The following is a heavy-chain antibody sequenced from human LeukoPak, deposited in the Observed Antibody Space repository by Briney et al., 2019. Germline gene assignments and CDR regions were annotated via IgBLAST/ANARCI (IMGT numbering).Heavy chain of an antibody. Sequence: SETLSLTCAVYGGSFSAYYWSCIRQPPGKGLEWIGEINHSGRTNYNPSLRSRATISVDTSKNQFSLNLSSVTAADTAVYYCARGGHGDYPDYWGQGTLVTVSS. CDR2: INHSGRT. J-gene: IGHJ4*02. D-gene: IGHD4-17*01. CDR1: GGSFSAYY. V-gene: IGHV4-34*01. CDR3: ARGGHGDYPDY.